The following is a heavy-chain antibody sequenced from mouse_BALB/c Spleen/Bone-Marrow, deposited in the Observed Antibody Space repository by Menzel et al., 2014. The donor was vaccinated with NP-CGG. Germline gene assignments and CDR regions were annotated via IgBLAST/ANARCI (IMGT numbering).Heavy chain of an antibody. Sequence: QVQLQQSGAELVKPGASVKLSCKASGYTFSSYYMYWVKQRPGQGLEWIGEINPSNGGTKFNVKFKSKATLTVDKSSSTAYMQLSSLTSEDSAVYYCTRSNYGYWYFDVWGAGTTVTVSS. D-gene: IGHD1-1*01. V-gene: IGHV1S81*02. CDR1: GYTFSSYY. CDR3: TRSNYGYWYFDV. J-gene: IGHJ1*01. CDR2: INPSNGGT.